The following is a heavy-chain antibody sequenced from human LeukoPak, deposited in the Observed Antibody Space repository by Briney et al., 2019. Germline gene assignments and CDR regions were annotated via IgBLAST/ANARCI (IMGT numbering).Heavy chain of an antibody. J-gene: IGHJ4*02. Sequence: ESSETLSLTCAVSGGSISSSNWWSRIRQPPGKGLEWIGEIYHSGSTNYNPSLKSRVTISVDKSKTQFSLKLSSVTAADTAVYYCARRTVRGAREIDYWGQGTLVTVSS. CDR1: GGSISSSNW. V-gene: IGHV4-4*02. CDR3: ARRTVRGAREIDY. D-gene: IGHD3-10*01. CDR2: IYHSGST.